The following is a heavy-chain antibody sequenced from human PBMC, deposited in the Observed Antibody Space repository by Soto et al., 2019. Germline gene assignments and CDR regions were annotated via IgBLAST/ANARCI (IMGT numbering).Heavy chain of an antibody. CDR3: ARERDIYYDSSGSSAFDI. Sequence: PGGSLRLSCAASGFTFSSYSMNWVRQAPGKGLEWVSSISSSSSYIYYADSVKGRFTISRDNAKNSLYLQMNSLRAEDTAVYYCARERDIYYDSSGSSAFDIWGQGTMVTVSS. J-gene: IGHJ3*02. V-gene: IGHV3-21*01. CDR2: ISSSSSYI. CDR1: GFTFSSYS. D-gene: IGHD3-22*01.